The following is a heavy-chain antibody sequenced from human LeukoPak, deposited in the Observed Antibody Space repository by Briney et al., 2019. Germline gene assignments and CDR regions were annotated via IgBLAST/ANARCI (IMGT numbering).Heavy chain of an antibody. CDR1: GGSISSYY. CDR3: ASCASAVVSMDV. J-gene: IGHJ6*03. CDR2: IYYSGSI. V-gene: IGHV4-59*01. Sequence: SETLSLTCTVSGGSISSYYWSWIRQPPGKGLEWIGYIYYSGSINYNPSLKSRVTISVDTSKNQFSLKLSSVTAADTAVYYCASCASAVVSMDVWGKGTTVTASS. D-gene: IGHD2-2*01.